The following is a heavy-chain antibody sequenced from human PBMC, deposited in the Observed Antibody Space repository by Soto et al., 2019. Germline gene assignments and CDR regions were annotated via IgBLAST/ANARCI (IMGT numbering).Heavy chain of an antibody. Sequence: SETLSLTCTVSGGSISSGGYYWSWIRQHPGKGLEWIGYIYYSGSTYYNPSLKSRVTISVDTSKNQFSLKLSSVTAADTAVYYCARGGDYGVSNWFDPWGQGTLVTVSS. D-gene: IGHD4-17*01. V-gene: IGHV4-31*03. CDR3: ARGGDYGVSNWFDP. CDR2: IYYSGST. J-gene: IGHJ5*02. CDR1: GGSISSGGYY.